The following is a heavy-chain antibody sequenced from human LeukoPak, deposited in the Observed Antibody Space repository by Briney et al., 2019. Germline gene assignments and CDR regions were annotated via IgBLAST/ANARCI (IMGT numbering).Heavy chain of an antibody. CDR1: GFTFSSYG. V-gene: IGHV3-30*03. CDR3: ARDAPIVVVVAATRGAPDY. J-gene: IGHJ4*02. Sequence: GRSLRLSCAASGFTFSSYGMHWVRQAPGKGLEWVAVISYDGSNKYYADSVKGRFTISRDNSKNTLYLQMNSLRAEDTAVYYCARDAPIVVVVAATRGAPDYWGQGTLVTVSS. D-gene: IGHD2-15*01. CDR2: ISYDGSNK.